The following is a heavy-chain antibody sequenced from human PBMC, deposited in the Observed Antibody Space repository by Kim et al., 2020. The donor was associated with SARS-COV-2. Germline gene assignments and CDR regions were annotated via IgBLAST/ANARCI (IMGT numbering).Heavy chain of an antibody. CDR3: ARADQWRAFDI. D-gene: IGHD6-19*01. Sequence: SDTLSLTCTVSGGSISSHYWSWIRQPPGKGLEWIGYVYFSGITNYNPSLKSRVTISVDTSKNQFSLKLTAVTAADTAVYYCARADQWRAFDIWGQGTLVTVSS. J-gene: IGHJ3*02. CDR1: GGSISSHY. V-gene: IGHV4-59*11. CDR2: VYFSGIT.